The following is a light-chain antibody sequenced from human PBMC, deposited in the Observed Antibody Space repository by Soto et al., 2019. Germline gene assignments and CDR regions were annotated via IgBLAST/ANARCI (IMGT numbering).Light chain of an antibody. CDR3: QQYNNFPPS. J-gene: IGKJ4*02. Sequence: DVQMTQSPSSLSASVGDRVSITCRARQTINNWLAWYQQKPGKAPKSLIYATSTLQSGVPSRFSGSGSGTDFTLTISSLRPEDFATFYCQQYNNFPPSFGGGTRVEIK. CDR2: ATS. CDR1: QTINNW. V-gene: IGKV1D-16*01.